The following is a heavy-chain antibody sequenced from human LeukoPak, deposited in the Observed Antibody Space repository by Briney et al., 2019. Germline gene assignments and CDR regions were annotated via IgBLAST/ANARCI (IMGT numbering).Heavy chain of an antibody. CDR3: ARVPYYGDYGFDY. D-gene: IGHD4-17*01. CDR2: ISSSSSTI. CDR1: GFTFSSYG. V-gene: IGHV3-48*01. J-gene: IGHJ4*02. Sequence: GGSLRLSCAASGFTFSSYGMNWVRQAPGKGLEWVSYISSSSSTIYYADSVKGRFTISRDNAKNSLYLQMNSLRAEDTAVYYCARVPYYGDYGFDYWGQGTLVTVSS.